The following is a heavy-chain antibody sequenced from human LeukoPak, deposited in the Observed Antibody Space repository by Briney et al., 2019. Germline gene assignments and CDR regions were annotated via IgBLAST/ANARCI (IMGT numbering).Heavy chain of an antibody. CDR3: ARGRVGQWLVDVFDI. D-gene: IGHD6-19*01. CDR1: GFTFSSYA. J-gene: IGHJ3*02. CDR2: ISYDGSNK. V-gene: IGHV3-30*04. Sequence: GGSLRLSCAASGFTFSSYAMHWVRQAPGKGLEWVAVISYDGSNKYYADSVKGRFTISRDNAKKSLYLQMNSLRAEDTAVYYCARGRVGQWLVDVFDIWGQGTMVTVSS.